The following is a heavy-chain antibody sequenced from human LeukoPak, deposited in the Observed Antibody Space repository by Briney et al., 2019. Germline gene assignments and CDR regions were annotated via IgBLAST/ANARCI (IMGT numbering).Heavy chain of an antibody. D-gene: IGHD3-9*01. J-gene: IGHJ6*02. Sequence: SQTLSLTCTVSGGSISSGGYYWSWIRQHPGKGLEWIGEINHSGSTNYNPSLKSRVTISVDTSKNQFSLKLSSVTAADTAVYYCARGNPSVLRYFERGYFRDYYYGMDVWGQGTTVTVSS. CDR1: GGSISSGGYY. V-gene: IGHV4-31*03. CDR2: INHSGST. CDR3: ARGNPSVLRYFERGYFRDYYYGMDV.